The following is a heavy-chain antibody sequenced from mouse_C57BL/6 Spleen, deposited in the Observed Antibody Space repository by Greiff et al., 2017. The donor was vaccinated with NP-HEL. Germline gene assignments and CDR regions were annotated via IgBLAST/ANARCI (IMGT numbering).Heavy chain of an antibody. CDR3: ARSLYDYFDD. CDR2: IDPSDSYT. V-gene: IGHV1-69*01. D-gene: IGHD2-3*01. CDR1: GYTFTSYW. Sequence: QVQLQQPGAELVMPGASVKLSCKASGYTFTSYWMHWVKQRPGQGLEWIGEIDPSDSYTNYNQKFKGKTTLTVDKSSSTAYMQLSSLTSDDSAVYYCARSLYDYFDDWGQGTTLTVSS. J-gene: IGHJ2*01.